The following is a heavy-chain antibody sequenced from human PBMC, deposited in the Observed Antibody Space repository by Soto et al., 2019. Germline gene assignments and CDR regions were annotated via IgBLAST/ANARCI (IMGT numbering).Heavy chain of an antibody. CDR3: ARVRRIAARPEAFDI. CDR1: GYTFTSYA. CDR2: INAGNGNT. J-gene: IGHJ3*02. Sequence: ASVKVSCKASGYTFTSYAMHWVRQAPGQRLEWMGWINAGNGNTKYSQKFQGRVTITRDTSASTAYMELSSLRSEDTAVYYCARVRRIAARPEAFDIWGQGTMVTVSS. D-gene: IGHD6-6*01. V-gene: IGHV1-3*01.